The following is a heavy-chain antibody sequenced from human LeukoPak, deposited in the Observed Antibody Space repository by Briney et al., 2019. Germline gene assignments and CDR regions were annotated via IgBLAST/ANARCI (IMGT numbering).Heavy chain of an antibody. V-gene: IGHV5-51*01. CDR3: ARHLSLYDIQYAGYYYYYMDV. Sequence: GESLKISCKGSGYSFTSYWIGWVRQMPGKGLEWMGLIYPGDSDTRYSPSFQGQVTISADKSISTAYLQWSSLKASDTAMYYCARHLSLYDIQYAGYYYYYMDVWGKGTTVTVSS. CDR2: IYPGDSDT. CDR1: GYSFTSYW. D-gene: IGHD3-9*01. J-gene: IGHJ6*03.